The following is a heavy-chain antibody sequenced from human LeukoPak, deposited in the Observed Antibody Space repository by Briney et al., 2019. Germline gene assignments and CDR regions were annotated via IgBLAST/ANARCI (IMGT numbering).Heavy chain of an antibody. CDR2: IYNDGST. J-gene: IGHJ4*02. D-gene: IGHD6-13*01. CDR1: GGSISSYY. Sequence: SETLSLTCTVSGGSISSYYWGWIRQPPGKGLEWIGYIYNDGSTNYSPSLRSRVAISVDTTKNQVSLKLTSLTAADTAVYYCAGDRYSSIWSYYWGQGTLVTVSS. CDR3: AGDRYSSIWSYY. V-gene: IGHV4-59*03.